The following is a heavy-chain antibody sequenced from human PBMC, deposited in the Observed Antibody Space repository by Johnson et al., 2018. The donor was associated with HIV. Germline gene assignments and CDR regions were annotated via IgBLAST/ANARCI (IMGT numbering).Heavy chain of an antibody. CDR3: TTDVPGGPYYNAFDI. Sequence: QLVESGGGLVKPGGSLRLSCAASGFMFSDYYMHWVRQAPGKGLEWVSLISWDGGSTYYADSVKGRFTISRDNSKNSLYLQMNSLKTEDTALYYCTTDVPGGPYYNAFDIWGQGTMVTVSS. CDR1: GFMFSDYY. CDR2: ISWDGGST. D-gene: IGHD1-26*01. V-gene: IGHV3-43D*03. J-gene: IGHJ3*02.